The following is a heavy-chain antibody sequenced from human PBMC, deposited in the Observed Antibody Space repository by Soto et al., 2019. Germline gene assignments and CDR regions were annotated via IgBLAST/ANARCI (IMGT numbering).Heavy chain of an antibody. V-gene: IGHV3-30*18. CDR3: EKAAAGGTYNWFDP. D-gene: IGHD6-13*01. J-gene: IGHJ5*02. Sequence: QVQLVESGGDVVQPGRSLRLSCAASGFTFSTYGMHWVRQAPGKGLEWVAGISYAGCFEYYGDSVKGRFTISRDNSKNTLYLQMNSLRAEDTAVYSCEKAAAGGTYNWFDPWGQGTQVTVSS. CDR2: ISYAGCFE. CDR1: GFTFSTYG.